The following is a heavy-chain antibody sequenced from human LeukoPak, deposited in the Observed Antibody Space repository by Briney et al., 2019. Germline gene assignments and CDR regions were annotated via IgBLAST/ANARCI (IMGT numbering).Heavy chain of an antibody. J-gene: IGHJ6*04. CDR1: GFTFSSYS. V-gene: IGHV3-21*01. Sequence: GGSLRLSCAASGFTFSSYSMNWDRQAPGEGLEWVSSISSSSSYIYYPDSVKGRFTISRDNAKNSLYLQMNSLRAEDTAVYYCAELGITMIGGVWGKGTTVTISS. D-gene: IGHD3-10*02. CDR3: AELGITMIGGV. CDR2: ISSSSSYI.